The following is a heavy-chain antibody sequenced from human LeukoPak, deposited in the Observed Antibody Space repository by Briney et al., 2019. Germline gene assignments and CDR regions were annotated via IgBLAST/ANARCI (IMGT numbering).Heavy chain of an antibody. CDR3: ARESFQRGRLRTLYGGNFDY. Sequence: GSLRLSCAASGFTFSSYAMSWVRQAPGKGLEWVSAISGSGGSTYYADSVKGRFTISRDNSKNTLYLQMNSLRAEDTAVYYCARESFQRGRLRTLYGGNFDYWGQGTLVTVSS. CDR2: ISGSGGST. V-gene: IGHV3-23*01. CDR1: GFTFSSYA. D-gene: IGHD4-23*01. J-gene: IGHJ4*02.